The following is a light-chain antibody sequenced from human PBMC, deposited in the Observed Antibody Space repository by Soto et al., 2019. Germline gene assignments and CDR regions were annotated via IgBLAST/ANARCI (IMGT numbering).Light chain of an antibody. CDR1: QGIGNY. J-gene: IGKJ4*01. CDR2: VAS. CDR3: QKYNSAPLT. V-gene: IGKV1-27*01. Sequence: DVQMTQSPSSLSASVGDRVTITCRASQGIGNYLAWYQQRPGKVPKLLIYVASTLQPGVPSRFSGSGSGTYFTLTISSLQPEDVATYYCQKYNSAPLTFGGGTKVEIK.